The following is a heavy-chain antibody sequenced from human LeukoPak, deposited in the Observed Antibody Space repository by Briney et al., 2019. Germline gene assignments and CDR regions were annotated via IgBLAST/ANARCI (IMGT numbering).Heavy chain of an antibody. CDR2: ISGSGGST. Sequence: QPGGSLRLSCAASGFTFSSYAMSWVRQAPGKGLEWVSAISGSGGSTYYADSVKGRFTISRDNSKNTLYLQMNSLRAEDTAVYYCANTAHCSSTSCYNLGPPFDYWGQGTLVTVSS. V-gene: IGHV3-23*01. CDR1: GFTFSSYA. J-gene: IGHJ4*02. D-gene: IGHD2-2*02. CDR3: ANTAHCSSTSCYNLGPPFDY.